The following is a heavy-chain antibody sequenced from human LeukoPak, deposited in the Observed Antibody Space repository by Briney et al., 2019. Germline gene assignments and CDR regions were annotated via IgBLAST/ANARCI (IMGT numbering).Heavy chain of an antibody. CDR2: IYYSGST. CDR3: ARAPGYDILTGYFPNWFDP. CDR1: GGSISSSSYY. J-gene: IGHJ5*02. Sequence: SETLSLTCTVSGGSISSSSYYWGWIRQPPGKGLEWIGSIYYSGSTYYNPSLKSRVTISVDTSKNQFSLKLSSVTAADTAVYYCARAPGYDILTGYFPNWFDPWGQGTLVTVSS. V-gene: IGHV4-39*07. D-gene: IGHD3-9*01.